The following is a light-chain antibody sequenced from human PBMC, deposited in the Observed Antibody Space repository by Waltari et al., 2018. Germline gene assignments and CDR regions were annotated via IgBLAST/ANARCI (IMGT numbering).Light chain of an antibody. CDR2: QAF. V-gene: IGKV1-5*01. CDR1: QSISSW. Sequence: DNQMTQPPSSLPASVADKVTITSQASQSISSWLAWYQQKAVKAPEPLIYQAFSLERGVPASFGGSGSGTDFTLAISSLPPEDFATYYCQQFNSAPWTFGQGTKVEIK. CDR3: QQFNSAPWT. J-gene: IGKJ1*01.